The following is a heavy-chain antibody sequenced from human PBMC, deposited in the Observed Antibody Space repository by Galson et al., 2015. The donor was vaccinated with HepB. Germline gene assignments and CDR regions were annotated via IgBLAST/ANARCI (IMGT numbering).Heavy chain of an antibody. V-gene: IGHV5-51*01. D-gene: IGHD3-3*01. Sequence: QSGAEVKKPGESLKISCKGSGYSFTNYWIGWVRQMPGKGLEWMGIIYPGDSDTRYSPSFQGQVTISADKSISTAYLQWSSLKASDTAMYYCARQPPNYDSYYYYKGMDVWGQGTTVTVSS. CDR1: GYSFTNYW. CDR2: IYPGDSDT. CDR3: ARQPPNYDSYYYYKGMDV. J-gene: IGHJ6*02.